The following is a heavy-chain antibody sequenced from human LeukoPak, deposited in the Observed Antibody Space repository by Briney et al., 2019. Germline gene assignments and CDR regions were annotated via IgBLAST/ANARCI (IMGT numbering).Heavy chain of an antibody. Sequence: PGRSLRLSCVASGFTFSSYGMHWVRQAPGKGLEWVAVISYDGSNKYYADSVKGRFTISRDNSKNTLYLQMNSLRAEDTAVYYCAKVVDGYNSDSDYWGQGTLVTVSS. CDR2: ISYDGSNK. D-gene: IGHD5-12*01. V-gene: IGHV3-30*18. CDR1: GFTFSSYG. CDR3: AKVVDGYNSDSDY. J-gene: IGHJ4*02.